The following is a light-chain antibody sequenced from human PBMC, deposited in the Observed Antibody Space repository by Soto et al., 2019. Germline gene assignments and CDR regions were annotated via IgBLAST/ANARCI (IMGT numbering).Light chain of an antibody. CDR2: DVS. J-gene: IGLJ1*01. CDR3: CLYAITFYV. Sequence: QSALTQPRSVSGSPGQSVTISRTGTSSDVGTYDFVSWYQQHPGKAPRLMIFDVSERPSGVPDRFSGSKSGNTASLTISGLQAEAEADYCCCLYAITFYVFGTGTKVTVL. CDR1: SSDVGTYDF. V-gene: IGLV2-11*01.